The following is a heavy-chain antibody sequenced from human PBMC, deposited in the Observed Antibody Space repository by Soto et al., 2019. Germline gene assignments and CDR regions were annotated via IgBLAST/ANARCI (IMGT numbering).Heavy chain of an antibody. J-gene: IGHJ3*02. CDR1: GFTFCDYA. Sequence: SLRLSCAASGFTFCDYAIHCFRQSAGKGLEWVSGISWNSDNIVYADSVKGRFTISRDNAKNSLYLQMNSLRAEDTALYYCAKDLYSNYGDAFDIWGQGTMVTVSS. V-gene: IGHV3-9*01. CDR2: ISWNSDNI. CDR3: AKDLYSNYGDAFDI. D-gene: IGHD4-4*01.